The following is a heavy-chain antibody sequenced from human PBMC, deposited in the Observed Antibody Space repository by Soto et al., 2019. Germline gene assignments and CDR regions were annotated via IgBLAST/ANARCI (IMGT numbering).Heavy chain of an antibody. Sequence: TLSLTCTVSGGSISSSTYYWGWMRQPPGKGLEWIASFFIGGNTYYNPSLKSRVTISVDTSKNQFSLKLSSVTAADTGVYYCVRGYNDGSDAFGHWGQGARVTVSS. CDR2: FFIGGNT. J-gene: IGHJ4*02. CDR1: GGSISSSTYY. D-gene: IGHD3-16*01. CDR3: VRGYNDGSDAFGH. V-gene: IGHV4-39*01.